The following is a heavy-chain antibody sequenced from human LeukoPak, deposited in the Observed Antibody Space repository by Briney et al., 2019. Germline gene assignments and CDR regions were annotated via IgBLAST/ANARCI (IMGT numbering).Heavy chain of an antibody. CDR1: GFTFRNHW. V-gene: IGHV3-7*01. CDR3: ARDQYSYAHAAH. CDR2: IKGDGSEK. J-gene: IGHJ4*02. Sequence: GGSLRLSCAASGFTFRNHWMGWVRQAPGKGLEWVANIKGDGSEKEYVDSVKGRFTISRDNSKNTLHLQMNSLRAEDTAVYYCARDQYSYAHAAHWGQGTLVTVSS. D-gene: IGHD5-18*01.